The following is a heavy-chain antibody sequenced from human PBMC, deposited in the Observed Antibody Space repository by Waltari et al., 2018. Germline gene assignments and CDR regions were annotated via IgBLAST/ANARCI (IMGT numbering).Heavy chain of an antibody. CDR3: ARSTTVEDYYYYMDV. J-gene: IGHJ6*03. V-gene: IGHV4-30-4*08. D-gene: IGHD4-17*01. Sequence: QVQLQESGPGLVKPSQTLSLTCTVSGGSISSGDYYWSWIRQPQGKGLEWIGYIYYSGSTYYNPSLKSRVTISVDTSKNQFSLKLSSVTAADTAVYYCARSTTVEDYYYYMDVWGKGTTVTVSS. CDR1: GGSISSGDYY. CDR2: IYYSGST.